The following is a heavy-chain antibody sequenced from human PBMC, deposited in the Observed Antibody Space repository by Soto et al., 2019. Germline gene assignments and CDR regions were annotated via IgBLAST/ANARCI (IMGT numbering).Heavy chain of an antibody. CDR3: AIYLLLAVAGTPFDY. J-gene: IGHJ4*02. V-gene: IGHV1-18*01. Sequence: ASVKVSCKASGYTFTSYGISWVRQAPGQGLEWMGWISAYNGNTNYAQKLQGRVTMTTDTSTSTAYMELRSLRSDDTAVYYCAIYLLLAVAGTPFDYWGKGNLVTV. CDR2: ISAYNGNT. D-gene: IGHD6-19*01. CDR1: GYTFTSYG.